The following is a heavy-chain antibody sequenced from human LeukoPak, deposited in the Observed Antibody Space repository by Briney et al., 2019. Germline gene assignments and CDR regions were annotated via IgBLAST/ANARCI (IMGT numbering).Heavy chain of an antibody. V-gene: IGHV4-34*01. CDR2: INHSGST. Sequence: SSETLSLTCAVYGGSFSGYYWSWIRQPPGKGLEWIGEINHSGSTNYNPSLKSRVTISVDTSKNHFSLKLSSVTAADTAVYYCALAGTTMDYWGQGTLVTVSS. CDR1: GGSFSGYY. D-gene: IGHD1-7*01. J-gene: IGHJ4*02. CDR3: ALAGTTMDY.